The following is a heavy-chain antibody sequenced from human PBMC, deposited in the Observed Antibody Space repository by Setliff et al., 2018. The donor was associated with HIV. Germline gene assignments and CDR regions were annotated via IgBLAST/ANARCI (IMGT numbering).Heavy chain of an antibody. CDR3: VRGHDSDFSGDPDWFDP. CDR1: GDSVNDRSYF. V-gene: IGHV4-39*01. J-gene: IGHJ5*02. Sequence: PSETLSLTCTDSGDSVNDRSYFWGWIRQPPGKGLEGIGTLYYNGDSRYNPSLKSRVTISVDTSKNQFSLNLNSVTAADTAVYYCVRGHDSDFSGDPDWFDPWGQGILVTVSS. D-gene: IGHD2-15*01. CDR2: LYYNGDS.